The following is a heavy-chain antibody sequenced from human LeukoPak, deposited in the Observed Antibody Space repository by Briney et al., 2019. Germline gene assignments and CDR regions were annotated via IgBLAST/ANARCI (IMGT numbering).Heavy chain of an antibody. V-gene: IGHV4-38-2*02. Sequence: PSETLSLTCTVSGYSISSGYYWGWIRQPPGKGLEWIGSIYHSGSTYYNPSLKSRVTMSVDTSKNQFSLRLRSVTAADTAVYYCARGQARLAWFDPWGQGTQVTVSS. CDR2: IYHSGST. CDR3: ARGQARLAWFDP. D-gene: IGHD6-19*01. J-gene: IGHJ5*02. CDR1: GYSISSGYY.